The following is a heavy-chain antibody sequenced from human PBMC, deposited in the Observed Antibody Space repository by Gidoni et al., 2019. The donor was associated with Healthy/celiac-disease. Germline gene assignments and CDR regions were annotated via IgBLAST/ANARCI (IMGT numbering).Heavy chain of an antibody. V-gene: IGHV1-24*01. CDR3: ATGLRIAAAAYYYMDV. D-gene: IGHD6-13*01. J-gene: IGHJ6*03. CDR1: GYTLTDFS. CDR2: FDPEDGET. Sequence: VQLVLSGAGAKKPGASVKVSSKVSGYTLTDFSMHWVRQAPGKGLEWIGCFDPEDGETIYAQKFQGRVTMTEDTSTDTAYMELSSLRSEDTAVYYCATGLRIAAAAYYYMDVWGKGTTVTVSS.